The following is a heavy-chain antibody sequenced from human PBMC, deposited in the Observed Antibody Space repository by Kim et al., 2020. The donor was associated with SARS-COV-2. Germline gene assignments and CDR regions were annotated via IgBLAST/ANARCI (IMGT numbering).Heavy chain of an antibody. CDR1: GFTFSSYP. Sequence: GGSLRLSCVASGFTFSSYPMHWVRQAPGKGLEYVSAISSNGGSTYYANSVKGRFTISRDNSKNTLYLQMGSLRPEDMAVYYCARVGWYYDSIGYSYWGQG. V-gene: IGHV3-64*01. CDR2: ISSNGGST. D-gene: IGHD3-22*01. CDR3: ARVGWYYDSIGYSY. J-gene: IGHJ4*02.